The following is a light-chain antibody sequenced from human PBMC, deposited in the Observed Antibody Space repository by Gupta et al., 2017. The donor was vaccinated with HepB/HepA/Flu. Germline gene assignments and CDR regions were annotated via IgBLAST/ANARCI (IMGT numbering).Light chain of an antibody. J-gene: IGLJ2*01. V-gene: IGLV8-61*01. CDR3: APHMVRGIWV. Sequence: QTVVTQEPSFSVSPGGTVTLTCGFSSGSVSTNYNPTWFQQTPAQPPRTLMYSKNTRSSGAPDRFSASTPANTAALTITAAEAVDDADYYCAPHMVRGIWVFGGGTKLTVL. CDR2: SKN. CDR1: SGSVSTNYN.